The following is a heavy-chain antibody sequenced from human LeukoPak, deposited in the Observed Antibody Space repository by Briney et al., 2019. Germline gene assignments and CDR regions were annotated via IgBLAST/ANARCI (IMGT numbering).Heavy chain of an antibody. D-gene: IGHD3-3*01. CDR2: INPSGGST. J-gene: IGHJ3*02. CDR1: GYSFTSYY. V-gene: IGHV1-46*01. Sequence: ASVKVSCKASGYSFTSYYMHWVRQAPGQGLEWMGIINPSGGSTSYAQKFQGRVTMTRDTSTSTVYMELSSLRSEDTAVYYCARDPPRTYDAHLGAVDIWGQGTMVTVSS. CDR3: ARDPPRTYDAHLGAVDI.